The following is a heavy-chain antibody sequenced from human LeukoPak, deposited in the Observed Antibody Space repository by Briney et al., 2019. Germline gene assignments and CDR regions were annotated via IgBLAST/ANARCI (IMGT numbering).Heavy chain of an antibody. Sequence: SETLSLTCAVYGGSFSGYYWSWIRQPPGKGLGWIGYIYYSGGTNYNPSLKSRVTISIDTSKNQFSLKLTSVTAADTAVYYCARVVGDGYSEYWGQGTLVTVSS. V-gene: IGHV4-59*01. CDR3: ARVVGDGYSEY. D-gene: IGHD5-24*01. J-gene: IGHJ4*02. CDR1: GGSFSGYY. CDR2: IYYSGGT.